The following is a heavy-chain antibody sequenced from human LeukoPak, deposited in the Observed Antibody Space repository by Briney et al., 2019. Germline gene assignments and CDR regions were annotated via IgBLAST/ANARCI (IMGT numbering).Heavy chain of an antibody. CDR2: ITSTSSYI. D-gene: IGHD1-26*01. V-gene: IGHV3-21*01. Sequence: ETLSLTCGVYGGSFRGYYWSWIRQAPGKGLEWISSITSTSSYIYYADSVRGRFTISRDNAKNSLYLQMHSLRAEDTALYFCARDPYSGSYGNYYYYYMDVWGKGTTVTISS. J-gene: IGHJ6*03. CDR3: ARDPYSGSYGNYYYYYMDV. CDR1: GGSFRGYY.